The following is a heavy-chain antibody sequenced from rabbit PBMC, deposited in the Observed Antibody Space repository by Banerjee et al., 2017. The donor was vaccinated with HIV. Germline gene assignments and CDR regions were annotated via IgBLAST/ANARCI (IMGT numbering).Heavy chain of an antibody. CDR1: EFDFSSNA. Sequence: QEQLVESGGGLVQPEGSLTLTCKASEFDFSSNAMCWVRQALGRGLEWIACIYSDGGKSTDYASWVNGRFTISKTSSTTVTLRMTSLTAADTATYFCARDGGDEYYASYFNLWGPGTLVTVS. D-gene: IGHD2-1*01. CDR3: ARDGGDEYYASYFNL. V-gene: IGHV1S45*01. CDR2: IYSDGGKST. J-gene: IGHJ4*01.